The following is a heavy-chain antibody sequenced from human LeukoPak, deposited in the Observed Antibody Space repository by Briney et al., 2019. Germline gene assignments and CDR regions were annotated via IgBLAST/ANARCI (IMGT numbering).Heavy chain of an antibody. D-gene: IGHD3-22*01. CDR1: GFTFTSSA. V-gene: IGHV1-58*02. CDR2: IVVGSGNT. Sequence: ASVKVSCKASGFTFTSSAMQWVRQARGQRLEWIGWIVVGSGNTNYAQKFQERVTITRDMSTSTVYMELNSLRIEDTAVYYCARDGKKNYYDRSGYYFDYWGQGTLVTVSS. J-gene: IGHJ4*02. CDR3: ARDGKKNYYDRSGYYFDY.